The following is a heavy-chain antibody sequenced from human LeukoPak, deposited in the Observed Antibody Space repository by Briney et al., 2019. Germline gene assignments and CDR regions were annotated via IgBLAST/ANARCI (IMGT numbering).Heavy chain of an antibody. D-gene: IGHD3-3*01. Sequence: SGTLSLTCAVSGGSISSSNWWSWVRQPPGKGLEWIGEIYHSGSTNYNPSLKSRVTISVDKSKNQFSLKLSSVTAADTAVYYCARSYYDFWSGYPYAFDIWGQGTMVTVSS. J-gene: IGHJ3*02. V-gene: IGHV4-4*02. CDR1: GGSISSSNW. CDR2: IYHSGST. CDR3: ARSYYDFWSGYPYAFDI.